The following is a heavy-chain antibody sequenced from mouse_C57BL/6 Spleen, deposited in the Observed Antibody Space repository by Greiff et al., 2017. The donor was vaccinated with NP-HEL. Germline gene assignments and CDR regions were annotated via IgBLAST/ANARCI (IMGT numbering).Heavy chain of an antibody. CDR1: GYTFTSYW. CDR2: IDPSDSYT. D-gene: IGHD1-1*01. CDR3: ARWDYGSRTGYFDY. J-gene: IGHJ2*01. Sequence: QVQLQQPGAELVKPGASVKLSCKASGYTFTSYWMQWVKQRPGQGLEWIGEIDPSDSYTNYNQKFKGKATLTVDTSSSTAYMQLSSLTSEDSAVYYCARWDYGSRTGYFDYWGQGTTLTVSS. V-gene: IGHV1-50*01.